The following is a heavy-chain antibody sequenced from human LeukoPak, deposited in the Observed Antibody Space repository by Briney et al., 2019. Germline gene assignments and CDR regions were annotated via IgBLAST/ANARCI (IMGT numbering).Heavy chain of an antibody. CDR2: IRYDGSNK. D-gene: IGHD3-10*01. J-gene: IGHJ4*02. CDR1: GFTFSSYG. CDR3: AKDLVAYYYGSGSYWVPDFDY. Sequence: SGGSLRLSCAASGFTFSSYGMHWVRQAPGKGLEWVAFIRYDGSNKYYADSVKGRFTISRDNSKNTLYLQMNSLRAEDTAVYYCAKDLVAYYYGSGSYWVPDFDYWGQGTLVTVSS. V-gene: IGHV3-30*02.